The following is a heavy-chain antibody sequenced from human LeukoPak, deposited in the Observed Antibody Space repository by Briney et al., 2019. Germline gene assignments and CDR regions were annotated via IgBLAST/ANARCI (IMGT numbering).Heavy chain of an antibody. V-gene: IGHV5-51*01. CDR3: ARCQSIAAHTGPPPDI. Sequence: GESLKISCKGSGYSFTSYWIGWVRQMPGKGLEWMGIIYPGDSDTRYSPSFQGQVTTSADKSISTAYLQWSSLKASDTAMYYCARCQSIAAHTGPPPDIWGQGTMVTVSS. J-gene: IGHJ3*02. CDR2: IYPGDSDT. CDR1: GYSFTSYW. D-gene: IGHD6-6*01.